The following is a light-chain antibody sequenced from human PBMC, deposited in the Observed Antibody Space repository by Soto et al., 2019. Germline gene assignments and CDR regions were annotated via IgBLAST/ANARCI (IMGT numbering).Light chain of an antibody. CDR1: QSFSGH. CDR2: DAS. J-gene: IGKJ1*01. CDR3: QQRSKWRT. V-gene: IGKV3-11*01. Sequence: EIVLTQSPETLSLSPVERATLSCRASQSFSGHLAWYQQKPGQAPRLLIYDASKRATGIPARFSGSGFGTDYTLTISSLEPEDFAVYYCQQRSKWRTFGQGTKVDIK.